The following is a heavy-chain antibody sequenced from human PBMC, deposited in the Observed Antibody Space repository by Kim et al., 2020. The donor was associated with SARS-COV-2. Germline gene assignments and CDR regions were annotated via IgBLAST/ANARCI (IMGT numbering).Heavy chain of an antibody. V-gene: IGHV4-30-4*01. CDR2: IYYSGTT. CDR1: GGSISSDDSY. J-gene: IGHJ5*02. CDR3: ARGLGVTLGDWFDP. Sequence: SETLSLTCTVSGGSISSDDSYWSWIRQPPGKGLEWIGYIYYSGTTYYNPSLKSRVTISVDTSKNQFSLKLNSVTAADTAVYYCARGLGVTLGDWFDPWG. D-gene: IGHD1-26*01.